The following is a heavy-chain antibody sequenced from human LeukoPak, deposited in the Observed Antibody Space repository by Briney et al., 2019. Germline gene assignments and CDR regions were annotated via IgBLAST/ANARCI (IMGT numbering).Heavy chain of an antibody. Sequence: SETLSLTCTVSGGSVTDYYWSWIRQPPGKGLEWIGEINHSGSTNYNPSLKSRATISVDTSKNQFSLKLSSVAAADTAVYYCARPGYYYGSGSYYNRGSDYWGQGTLVTVSS. D-gene: IGHD3-10*01. CDR1: GGSVTDYY. CDR2: INHSGST. V-gene: IGHV4-34*01. J-gene: IGHJ4*02. CDR3: ARPGYYYGSGSYYNRGSDY.